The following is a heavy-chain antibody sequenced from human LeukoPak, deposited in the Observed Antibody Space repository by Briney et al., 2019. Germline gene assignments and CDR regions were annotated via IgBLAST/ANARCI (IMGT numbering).Heavy chain of an antibody. CDR2: ISGSGGST. J-gene: IGHJ4*02. D-gene: IGHD4-17*01. CDR3: AKSGPMTTVTTLHY. V-gene: IGHV3-23*01. CDR1: GFTFSSYA. Sequence: GGSLRLSCAASGFTFSSYAMSWVRQAPGKGLEWVSAISGSGGSTYYADSVKGRFTISRDNSKNTLYLQMNSLRAEDTAVYYRAKSGPMTTVTTLHYWGQGTLVTVSS.